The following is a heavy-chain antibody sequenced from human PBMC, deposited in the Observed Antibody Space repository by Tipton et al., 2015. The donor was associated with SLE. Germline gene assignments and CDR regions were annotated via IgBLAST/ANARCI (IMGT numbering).Heavy chain of an antibody. J-gene: IGHJ3*02. CDR2: ISWNSGSI. CDR3: AKDIGYSSSWYNAFDI. CDR1: GGSISSHY. V-gene: IGHV3-9*01. D-gene: IGHD6-13*01. Sequence: LSLTCTVSGGSISSHYWSWIRQAPGKGLEWVSGISWNSGSIGYADSVKGRFTISRDNAKNSLYLQMNSLRAEDTALYYCAKDIGYSSSWYNAFDIWGQGTMVTVSS.